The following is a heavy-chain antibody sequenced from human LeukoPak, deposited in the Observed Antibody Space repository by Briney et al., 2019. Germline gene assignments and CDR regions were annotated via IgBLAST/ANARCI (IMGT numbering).Heavy chain of an antibody. CDR3: ARALVGATTADY. CDR1: GFTFSNYG. D-gene: IGHD1-26*01. CDR2: ISGSGGST. Sequence: GGSQRLSCAASGFTFSNYGMQWVRQAPGKGLEWVSVISGSGGSTYYADSVKGRFTISRDNSKNTLYLQLNSLRAEDTAVYYCARALVGATTADYWGQGTLLTVSS. V-gene: IGHV3-23*01. J-gene: IGHJ4*02.